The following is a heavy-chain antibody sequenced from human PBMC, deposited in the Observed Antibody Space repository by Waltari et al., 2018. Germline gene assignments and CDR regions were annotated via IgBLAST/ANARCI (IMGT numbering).Heavy chain of an antibody. J-gene: IGHJ4*02. D-gene: IGHD3-3*02. CDR2: ISSDSNVI. V-gene: IGHV3-48*04. CDR3: ARELDHIKDDY. Sequence: EVQLVESGGGLVQPGGSLRLSCEVSGFTFNNYHMNWVRLAPGRGLEWLSYISSDSNVIYYSDSVRGRFTVSRDNAKSSLFLQMNSLRAEDTAVYYCARELDHIKDDYWGQGTLVTVSS. CDR1: GFTFNNYH.